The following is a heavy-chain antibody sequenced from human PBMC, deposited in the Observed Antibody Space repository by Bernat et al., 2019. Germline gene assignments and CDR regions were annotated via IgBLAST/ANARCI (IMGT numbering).Heavy chain of an antibody. CDR2: IKSKTDGGTT. V-gene: IGHV3-15*01. CDR1: GFTFSNAW. CDR3: TIGKRLFKTIPY. Sequence: EVQLVESGGGLVKPGGSLRLSCAASGFTFSNAWMSWVRQAPGKGLEWVGRIKSKTDGGTTDYAAPVKGRFTISRDDSKNTLYLQMNSLKTEDTAVYYCTIGKRLFKTIPYWGQGTLVTVSS. J-gene: IGHJ4*02. D-gene: IGHD2-21*01.